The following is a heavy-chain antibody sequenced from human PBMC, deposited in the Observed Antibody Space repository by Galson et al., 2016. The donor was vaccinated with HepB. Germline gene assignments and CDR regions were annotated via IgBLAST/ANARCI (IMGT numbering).Heavy chain of an antibody. V-gene: IGHV1-18*01. CDR1: GYTFINYG. J-gene: IGHJ4*02. CDR3: GRDRLMGAAGPTTVDS. D-gene: IGHD6-13*01. Sequence: SVKVSCKASGYTFINYGIAWVRQAPGQGLEWMGWISTYNQNTNYAQKFQGRLTMTTDASTNTVYMSLRDLRSDDTAVYFCGRDRLMGAAGPTTVDSWGQGTLVTVSS. CDR2: ISTYNQNT.